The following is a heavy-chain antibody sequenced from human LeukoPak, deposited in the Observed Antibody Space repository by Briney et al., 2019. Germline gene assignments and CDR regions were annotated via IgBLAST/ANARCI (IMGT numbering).Heavy chain of an antibody. CDR1: GGSISSYY. Sequence: PSETLSLTCTVSGGSISSYYWSWIRQPPGKGLEWIAYIYYSGSTNYNPSLKSRVTISVDTSKNQFSLKLSSVTAADTAVYYCARDRTGGDILTGYYPYYFDYWGQGTLVTVSS. CDR2: IYYSGST. D-gene: IGHD3-9*01. V-gene: IGHV4-59*01. CDR3: ARDRTGGDILTGYYPYYFDY. J-gene: IGHJ4*02.